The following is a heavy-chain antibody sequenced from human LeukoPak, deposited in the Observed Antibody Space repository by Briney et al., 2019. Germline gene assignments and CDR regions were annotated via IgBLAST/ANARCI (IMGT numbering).Heavy chain of an antibody. V-gene: IGHV3-9*01. Sequence: PGRSLRLSCAASGFTFDDYAMPWVRQAPGKGLEWVSGISWNSGSIGYADSVKGRFTISRDNAKNSLYLQMNSLRAEDTALYYCAKDRGSGCVDYWGQGILVTVSS. D-gene: IGHD3-10*01. J-gene: IGHJ4*02. CDR3: AKDRGSGCVDY. CDR1: GFTFDDYA. CDR2: ISWNSGSI.